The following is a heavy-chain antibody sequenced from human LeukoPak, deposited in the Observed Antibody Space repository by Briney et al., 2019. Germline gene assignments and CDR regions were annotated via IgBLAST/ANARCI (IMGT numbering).Heavy chain of an antibody. V-gene: IGHV4-61*02. CDR1: GGSISSGSYY. CDR3: ARVSGWYFGFYYYYMDV. Sequence: SETLSLTCTVSGGSISSGSYYWSWIRQPAGKGLEWIGRIYTSGSTNYNPSLKSRVTISVDTSKNQFSLKLSSVTAADTAVYYCARVSGWYFGFYYYYMDVWGKGTTVTVSS. J-gene: IGHJ6*03. D-gene: IGHD6-19*01. CDR2: IYTSGST.